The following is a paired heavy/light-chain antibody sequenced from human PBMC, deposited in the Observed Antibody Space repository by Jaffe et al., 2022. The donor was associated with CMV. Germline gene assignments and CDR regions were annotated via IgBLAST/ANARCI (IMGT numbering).Heavy chain of an antibody. V-gene: IGHV3-33*01. CDR2: IWYDGSNK. D-gene: IGHD6-6*01. J-gene: IGHJ6*02. Sequence: QVQLVESGGGVVQPGRSLRLSCAASGFTFSSYGMHWVRQAPGKGLEWVAVIWYDGSNKYYADSVKGRFTISRDNSKNTLYLQMNSLRAEDTAVYYCARDQGIAARPGVYYYYGMDVWGQGTTVTVSS. CDR3: ARDQGIAARPGVYYYYGMDV. CDR1: GFTFSSYG.
Light chain of an antibody. V-gene: IGLV3-21*04. CDR1: NIGSKS. CDR2: YDS. CDR3: QVWDSSSDHPSYV. J-gene: IGLJ1*01. Sequence: SYVLTQPPSVSVAPGKTARITCGGNNIGSKSVHWYQQKPGQAPVLVIYYDSDRPSGIPERFSGSNSGNTATLTISRVEAGDEADYYCQVWDSSSDHPSYVFGTGTKVTVL.